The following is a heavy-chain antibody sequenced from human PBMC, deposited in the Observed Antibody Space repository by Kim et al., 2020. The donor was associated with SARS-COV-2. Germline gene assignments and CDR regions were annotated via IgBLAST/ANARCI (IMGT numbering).Heavy chain of an antibody. V-gene: IGHV3-15*01. Sequence: GGSLRLSCAASGFTFSNAWMSWVRQAPGKGLEWVGRIKSKTDGGTTDYAAPVKGRFTISRDDSKNTLYLQMNSLKTEDTAVYYCTTDDWRLRLFDYWGQGTLVTVSS. CDR2: IKSKTDGGTT. D-gene: IGHD4-17*01. J-gene: IGHJ4*02. CDR3: TTDDWRLRLFDY. CDR1: GFTFSNAW.